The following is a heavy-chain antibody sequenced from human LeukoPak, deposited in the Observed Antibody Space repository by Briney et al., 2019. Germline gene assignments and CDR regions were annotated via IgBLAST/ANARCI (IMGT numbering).Heavy chain of an antibody. J-gene: IGHJ4*02. V-gene: IGHV5-51*01. CDR3: ARVIAAAGTGVDY. CDR1: GYSFTSYW. Sequence: GESLKISCKGSGYSFTSYWIGWVRQMPGKGLEWMGIIYPGDSDTRYSPSFQGQVTISADKSISIAYLQLSSLKASDTAMYYCARVIAAAGTGVDYWGQGTLVTVSS. D-gene: IGHD6-13*01. CDR2: IYPGDSDT.